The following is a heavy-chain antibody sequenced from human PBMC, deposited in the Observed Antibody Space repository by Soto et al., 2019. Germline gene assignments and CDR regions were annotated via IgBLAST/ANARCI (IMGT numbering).Heavy chain of an antibody. J-gene: IGHJ4*02. D-gene: IGHD1-26*01. CDR3: TRDDSGLGTDY. CDR2: IPSDGRDV. CDR1: GFNFRDFW. Sequence: GESLKISCEASGFNFRDFWMHWVRQPPGKGPEWVSNIPSDGRDVSYADSVRGRFTISRDDARNTLYLQMSDLRVEDTAIYYCTRDDSGLGTDYWGQGTQVTVSS. V-gene: IGHV3-74*01.